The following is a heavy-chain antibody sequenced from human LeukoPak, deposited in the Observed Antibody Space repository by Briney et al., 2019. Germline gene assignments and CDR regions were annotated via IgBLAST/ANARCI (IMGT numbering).Heavy chain of an antibody. J-gene: IGHJ3*02. CDR3: AKDRPKDYDFWSGWDAFDI. CDR1: GFTVSSNY. V-gene: IGHV3-23*01. Sequence: PGGSLRLSCAASGFTVSSNYMSWVRQAPGKGLEWVSVIIGSGGSTYYADSVKGRFTISRDNSKNTLYLQMNSLRAEDTAVYYCAKDRPKDYDFWSGWDAFDIWGQGTLVTVSS. CDR2: IIGSGGST. D-gene: IGHD3-3*01.